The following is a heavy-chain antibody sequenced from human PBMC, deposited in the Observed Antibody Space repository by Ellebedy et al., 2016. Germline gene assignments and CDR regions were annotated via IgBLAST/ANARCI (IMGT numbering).Heavy chain of an antibody. CDR3: VREGIGGFDH. D-gene: IGHD2-15*01. Sequence: GGSLRLXCAASGFTFSSYWLSWVRQAPGKGLEWVANIKQDGSEKEYVDSVKGRFTISRDNAKNSLYLQMSSLRAEDTAVYYCVREGIGGFDHWGQGTLVTVSS. J-gene: IGHJ4*02. CDR2: IKQDGSEK. V-gene: IGHV3-7*01. CDR1: GFTFSSYW.